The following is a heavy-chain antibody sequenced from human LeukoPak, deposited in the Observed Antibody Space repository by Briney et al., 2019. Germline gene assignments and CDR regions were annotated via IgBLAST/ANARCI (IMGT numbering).Heavy chain of an antibody. V-gene: IGHV3-30*03. Sequence: GRSLRLSCAASGFTFSSYGMHWVRQAPGKGLEWVAVISYDGSNKYYADSVKGRFTISRDNSKNTLYLQMNSLRAEDTAVYYCARDSATQPRDIVVVPAAMHYYYYYGMDVWGKGTTVTVSS. CDR1: GFTFSSYG. J-gene: IGHJ6*04. D-gene: IGHD2-2*01. CDR3: ARDSATQPRDIVVVPAAMHYYYYYGMDV. CDR2: ISYDGSNK.